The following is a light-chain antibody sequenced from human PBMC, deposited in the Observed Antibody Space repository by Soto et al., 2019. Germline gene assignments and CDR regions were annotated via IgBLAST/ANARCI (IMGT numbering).Light chain of an antibody. Sequence: EIVLTQSPATLSLSPGERATLSCRASQSVSSSLAWYQQKPGQAPRLLIYGASTRATGIPARFSGSGSGTEFTLTISSLQSEDFAVYYCQQYNNWPPWTFGQGTKVDI. V-gene: IGKV3-15*01. CDR1: QSVSSS. CDR3: QQYNNWPPWT. J-gene: IGKJ1*01. CDR2: GAS.